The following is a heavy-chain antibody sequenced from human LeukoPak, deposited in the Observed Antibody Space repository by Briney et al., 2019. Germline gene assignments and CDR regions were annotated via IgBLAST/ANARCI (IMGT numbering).Heavy chain of an antibody. CDR2: INHSGST. CDR1: GFSVSSKY. Sequence: PGGSLRLSCAASGFSVSSKYMTWIRQPPGKGLEWIGEINHSGSTNYNPSLKSRVTISVDTSKNQFSLKLSSVTAADTAVYYCARRADWGQGTLVTVSS. J-gene: IGHJ4*02. V-gene: IGHV4-34*01. CDR3: ARRAD.